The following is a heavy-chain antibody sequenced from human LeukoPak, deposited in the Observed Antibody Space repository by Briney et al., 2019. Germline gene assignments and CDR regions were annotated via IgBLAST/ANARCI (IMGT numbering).Heavy chain of an antibody. CDR1: GGSISSSSYY. J-gene: IGHJ4*02. V-gene: IGHV4-39*01. D-gene: IGHD6-13*01. CDR3: ARHGSSWYPFDY. CDR2: IYYSGST. Sequence: SETLSLTCTVSGGSISSSSYYWGWIRQPPGKGLEWIGSIYYSGSTYYNPSLKSRVTISVDTSKNQFSLKLSSVTAADTAVYYCARHGSSWYPFDYWGQGTLVTVSS.